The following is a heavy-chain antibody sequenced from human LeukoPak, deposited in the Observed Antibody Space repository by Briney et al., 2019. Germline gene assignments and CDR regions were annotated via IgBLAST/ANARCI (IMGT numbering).Heavy chain of an antibody. V-gene: IGHV1-2*02. D-gene: IGHD1-1*01. Sequence: ASVKVSCKASGYTFSDYYTHWVRQAPGQGLEWMGWINPNSGGTRYAQQFQGRLNMTRDTSIGTVYMELSTLRSDDTAVYYCARDLSTSSNWELDYWGQGTLVTVSS. CDR3: ARDLSTSSNWELDY. CDR2: INPNSGGT. J-gene: IGHJ4*02. CDR1: GYTFSDYY.